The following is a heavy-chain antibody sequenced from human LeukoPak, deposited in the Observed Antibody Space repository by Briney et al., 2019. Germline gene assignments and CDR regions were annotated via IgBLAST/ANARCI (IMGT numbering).Heavy chain of an antibody. CDR3: ARVRQQLDYGMDV. J-gene: IGHJ6*02. V-gene: IGHV4-59*12. Sequence: SETLSLTCTVSGGSISSYYWSWIRQPPGKGLEWIGYIYHSGSTYYNPLLKSRVTISVDRSKNQFSLKLSSVTAADTAVYYCARVRQQLDYGMDVWGQGTTVTVSS. CDR1: GGSISSYY. CDR2: IYHSGST. D-gene: IGHD6-13*01.